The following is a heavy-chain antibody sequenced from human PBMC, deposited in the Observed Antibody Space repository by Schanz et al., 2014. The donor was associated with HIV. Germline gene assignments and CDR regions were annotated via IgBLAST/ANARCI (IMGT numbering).Heavy chain of an antibody. CDR2: ISYDGSNK. CDR3: AKVARWDYYGMDV. CDR1: GFTFSAYG. J-gene: IGHJ6*02. V-gene: IGHV3-30*18. Sequence: QVQLVESGGGVVQPGRSLRLSCTASGFTFSAYGFHWVRQAPGKGLEWVAVISYDGSNKYYADSVKGRFTISRDNSKNTLYLQMNSLRAEDTAVYYCAKVARWDYYGMDVWGQGTTVTVSS.